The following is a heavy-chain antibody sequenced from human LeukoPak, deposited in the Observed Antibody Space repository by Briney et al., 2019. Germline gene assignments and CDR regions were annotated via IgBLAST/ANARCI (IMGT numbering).Heavy chain of an antibody. D-gene: IGHD2/OR15-2a*01. CDR2: ITSTSTVI. CDR3: AREIVGRYFDL. Sequence: GGSLRLSCAASGFTFSTYSMNWVRQAPGKGLEWVSSITSTSTVIYYSDTVEGRFTVSRDNAKNSLYLQMSSLRAEDTAVYYCAREIVGRYFDLWGQGTPVTVSS. V-gene: IGHV3-21*01. J-gene: IGHJ4*02. CDR1: GFTFSTYS.